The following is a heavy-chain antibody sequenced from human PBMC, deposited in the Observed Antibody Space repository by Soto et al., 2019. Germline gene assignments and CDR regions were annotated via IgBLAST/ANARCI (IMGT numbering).Heavy chain of an antibody. V-gene: IGHV1-3*01. J-gene: IGHJ5*02. CDR1: VYTFTSYA. Sequence: HVQLLQSGAEVKKPGASVKGSCKASVYTFTSYAMHWGRQAPGQRLEWMGWINAGNGNTKYSQKFQGRVTITRDTSASTAYMELSSLRSEDTAVYYCARALPKHQRVFWFDPWGQGTLVTVSS. CDR2: INAGNGNT. D-gene: IGHD6-13*01. CDR3: ARALPKHQRVFWFDP.